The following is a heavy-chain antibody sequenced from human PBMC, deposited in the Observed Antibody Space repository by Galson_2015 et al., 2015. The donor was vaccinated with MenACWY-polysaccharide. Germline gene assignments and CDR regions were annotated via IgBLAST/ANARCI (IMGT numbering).Heavy chain of an antibody. V-gene: IGHV3-23*01. D-gene: IGHD3-10*01. J-gene: IGHJ4*02. CDR1: GFTFSDLA. CDR3: ARESLGGSRTDQKNDFDY. CDR2: IGVTGDT. Sequence: SLRLSCAASGFTFSDLAMGWVRQAPGKGLEWVSTIGVTGDTYYVDSVKGRFTISRDNSQNTHYLQMNSLRAEDTALYYCARESLGGSRTDQKNDFDYWGQGTLVTVSS.